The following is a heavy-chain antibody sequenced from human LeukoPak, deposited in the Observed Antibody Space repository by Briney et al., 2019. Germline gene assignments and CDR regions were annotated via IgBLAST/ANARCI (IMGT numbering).Heavy chain of an antibody. J-gene: IGHJ4*02. CDR2: LSGSGGGT. CDR3: AKRGVVIRVFLVGFHKEAYYFDS. D-gene: IGHD3-10*01. CDR1: GITLSNYG. Sequence: PGGSLRLSCSVSGITLSNYGMGWGRRAPGRGLEWDAGLSGSGGGTNYADSVQGRFTISRDNPKNTLYLQMNSLRAEDTAVYFCAKRGVVIRVFLVGFHKEAYYFDSWGQGALVTVSS. V-gene: IGHV3-23*01.